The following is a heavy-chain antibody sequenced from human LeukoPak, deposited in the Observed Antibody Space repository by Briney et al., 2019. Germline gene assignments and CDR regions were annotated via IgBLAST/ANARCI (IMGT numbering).Heavy chain of an antibody. CDR2: IYYSGST. Sequence: PSETLSLTCTVSGGSISNYYWSWIRQPPGKGLEWIGYIYYSGSTNHNPSLKSRVTISVGTSKNQFSLKLSSVTAAGTAVYYCARAGQFIAARPITFDYWGQGTLVTVSS. CDR1: GGSISNYY. V-gene: IGHV4-59*01. J-gene: IGHJ4*02. D-gene: IGHD6-6*01. CDR3: ARAGQFIAARPITFDY.